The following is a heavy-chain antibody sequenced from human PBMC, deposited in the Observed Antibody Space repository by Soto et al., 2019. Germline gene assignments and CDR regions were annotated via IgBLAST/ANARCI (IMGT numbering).Heavy chain of an antibody. CDR2: IKQDGSEK. Sequence: EVQLVESGGGLVQPGGSLRLSCAASGFTFSSYWMSWVRQAPGKGLEWVANIKQDGSEKYYVDSVKGRFTISRDNAKNSLYLQMNSLRAEDTAVYYCARELLVVPAAKYYYYGMDVWGQGTTVTVSS. CDR3: ARELLVVPAAKYYYYGMDV. CDR1: GFTFSSYW. J-gene: IGHJ6*02. D-gene: IGHD2-2*01. V-gene: IGHV3-7*01.